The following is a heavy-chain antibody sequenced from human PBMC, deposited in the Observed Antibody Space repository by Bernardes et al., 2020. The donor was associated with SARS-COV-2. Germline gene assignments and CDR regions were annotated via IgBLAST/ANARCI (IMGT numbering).Heavy chain of an antibody. V-gene: IGHV1-18*01. Sequence: ASVKVSCKASGYTFTRYGLSWVRQPPGQGLEWMGWISAYNGTTTYAQQLQGRVTMTTDTSTSTAYMELRRLRSHDTAVYYCARGIRNRHYYYGVNVWGQGTAFIVSS. CDR1: GYTFTRYG. CDR3: ARGIRNRHYYYGVNV. J-gene: IGHJ6*02. CDR2: ISAYNGTT. D-gene: IGHD1-20*01.